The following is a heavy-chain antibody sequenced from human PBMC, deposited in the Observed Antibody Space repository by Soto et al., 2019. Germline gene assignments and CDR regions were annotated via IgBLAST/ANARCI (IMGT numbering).Heavy chain of an antibody. J-gene: IGHJ4*02. CDR1: GYTFTIYG. Sequence: SVKVSGKASGYTFTIYGISCVLQSPLQGLEWIGCISAYNGNTNYAQKLQGRVTMTTDTSTSTAYMELRSLRSDDTAVYYCARVLKVVAVAGTSFDYWGQGTLVTVSS. CDR2: ISAYNGNT. D-gene: IGHD6-19*01. V-gene: IGHV1-18*01. CDR3: ARVLKVVAVAGTSFDY.